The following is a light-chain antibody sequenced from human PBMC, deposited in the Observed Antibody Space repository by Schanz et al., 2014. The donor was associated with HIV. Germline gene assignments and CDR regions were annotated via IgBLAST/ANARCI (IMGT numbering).Light chain of an antibody. Sequence: DIQMTQSPSSLSASVGDRVTLTCRASQSISTYLNWYQQKPGRAPQLLISAASSLQSGVPSRFSGSGSGSGTDFTLNISSLQPEDFAIYYCQQSYSTPITFGQGTRLESK. CDR2: AAS. J-gene: IGKJ5*01. CDR3: QQSYSTPIT. CDR1: QSISTY. V-gene: IGKV1-39*01.